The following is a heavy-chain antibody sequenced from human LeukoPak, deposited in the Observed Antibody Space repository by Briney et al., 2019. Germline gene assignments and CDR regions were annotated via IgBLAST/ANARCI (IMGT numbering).Heavy chain of an antibody. CDR2: IRGGGGSA. CDR3: ARDPNGDYIGAFDM. J-gene: IGHJ3*02. D-gene: IGHD4-17*01. Sequence: GGSLRLSCTASGFTFSAYAMMWVRQAPGKGPEWVSAIRGGGGSAFYADSVKGRFTISRDNSKYTLFLQMNSLRAEDTAVCYCARDPNGDYIGAFDMWGPGTMVTVSS. CDR1: GFTFSAYA. V-gene: IGHV3-23*01.